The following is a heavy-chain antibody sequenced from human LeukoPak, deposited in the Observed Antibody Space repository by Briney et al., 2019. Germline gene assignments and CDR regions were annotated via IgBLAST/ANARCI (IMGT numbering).Heavy chain of an antibody. D-gene: IGHD2-15*01. V-gene: IGHV1-18*01. CDR3: ATDRYCSGGSCYSDYYYGMDV. CDR2: ISAYNGNT. Sequence: ASVKVSCKASGYTFTSYGISWVRQAPGQGLEWMGWISAYNGNTNYAQKLQGRVTMTTDTSTSTAYMELRSLRSDDTAVYYCATDRYCSGGSCYSDYYYGMDVWGQGTTVTVSS. CDR1: GYTFTSYG. J-gene: IGHJ6*02.